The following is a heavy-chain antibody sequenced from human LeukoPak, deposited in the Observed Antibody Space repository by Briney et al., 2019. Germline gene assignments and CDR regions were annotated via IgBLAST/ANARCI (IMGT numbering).Heavy chain of an antibody. CDR3: ARSVQWLPY. D-gene: IGHD6-19*01. Sequence: PGGSLRLSCAASGFTFSSYAMNWLRQSPGKGLEWVSYISGSGTIMYYADSVKGRFTISRDNAKNSLYLQMNSLRAEDTAIYYCARSVQWLPYWGQGTLVTVSS. CDR2: ISGSGTIM. J-gene: IGHJ4*02. V-gene: IGHV3-48*03. CDR1: GFTFSSYA.